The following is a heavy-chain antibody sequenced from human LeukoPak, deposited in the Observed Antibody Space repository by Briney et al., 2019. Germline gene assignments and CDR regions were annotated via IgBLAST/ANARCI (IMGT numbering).Heavy chain of an antibody. CDR3: AGNLYYYYYYYMDV. Sequence: SETLSLTCAVYGGSFSGYYWSWIRQPPGKGLEWIGEINHSGSTNYNPSLKSRVTISVDTSKNQFSLKLSSVTAADTAVYYCAGNLYYYYYYYMDVWGKGTTVTISS. V-gene: IGHV4-34*01. J-gene: IGHJ6*03. CDR2: INHSGST. CDR1: GGSFSGYY. D-gene: IGHD2-8*01.